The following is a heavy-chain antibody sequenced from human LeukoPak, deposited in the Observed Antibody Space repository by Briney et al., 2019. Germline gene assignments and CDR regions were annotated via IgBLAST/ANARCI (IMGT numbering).Heavy chain of an antibody. CDR2: IYYSGST. J-gene: IGHJ4*02. CDR1: GGSISSSSYY. CDR3: ARRSAVAIGY. V-gene: IGHV4-39*01. Sequence: SETLSLTCTVSGGSISSSSYYWGWIRQPPGKGLEWIGSIYYSGSTYYNPSLKSRVTISVDTSKNQFSLKLSSVTAADTAVYYCARRSAVAIGYWGQGTLVTVSS. D-gene: IGHD6-19*01.